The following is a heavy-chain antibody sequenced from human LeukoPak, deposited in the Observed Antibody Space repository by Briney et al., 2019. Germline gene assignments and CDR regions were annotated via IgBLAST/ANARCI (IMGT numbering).Heavy chain of an antibody. D-gene: IGHD6-19*01. CDR3: TRVIVAVPGYFDYFDF. J-gene: IGHJ4*02. V-gene: IGHV3-7*01. Sequence: GGSLRLSCTASGFSFSNHYIRWIRQAPGKGLEWVANINEDGSNKWHLGSVKGRFTVSRDNARNSLYLQMNSLRVEDTAVYYCTRVIVAVPGYFDYFDFWGQGVLVTVSS. CDR2: INEDGSNK. CDR1: GFSFSNHY.